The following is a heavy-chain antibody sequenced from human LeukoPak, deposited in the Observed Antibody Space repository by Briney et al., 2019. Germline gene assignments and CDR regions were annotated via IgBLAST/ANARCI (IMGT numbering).Heavy chain of an antibody. CDR2: IYYSGST. CDR1: GGSISSYY. V-gene: IGHV4-59*01. CDR3: ATDEPTSYSSSWYGGGFDP. J-gene: IGHJ5*02. Sequence: PSETLSLTCTVSGGSISSYYWSWIRQPPGKGLEWIGYIYYSGSTNYNPSLKSRVTISVDTSRNQFSLKLSSVTAADTAVYSCATDEPTSYSSSWYGGGFDPWGQGTLVTVSS. D-gene: IGHD6-13*01.